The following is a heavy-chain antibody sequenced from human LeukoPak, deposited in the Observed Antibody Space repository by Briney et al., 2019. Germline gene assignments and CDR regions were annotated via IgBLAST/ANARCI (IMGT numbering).Heavy chain of an antibody. V-gene: IGHV4-39*07. CDR1: GGSISSGGYY. CDR2: INHSGST. J-gene: IGHJ2*01. D-gene: IGHD4-17*01. CDR3: ARGEEFGSGDYGVRWYFDL. Sequence: SETLSLTCTVSGGSISSGGYYWSWIRQHPGKGLEWIGEINHSGSTNYNPSLKSRVTISVDTSKNQFSLKLSSVTAADTAVYYCARGEEFGSGDYGVRWYFDLWGRGTLVTVSS.